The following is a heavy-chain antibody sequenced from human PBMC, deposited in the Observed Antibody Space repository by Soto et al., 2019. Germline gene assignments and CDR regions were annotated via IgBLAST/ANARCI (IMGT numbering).Heavy chain of an antibody. Sequence: QVLLVQSGPEVKKPGSSVKVSCKASGYTFTSYGITWVRQAPGQGLEYLGWISTYNGNTDFAQKVQNRVTLTTDTSTSTAYMELRSLRPDDTAVYYCARAKVLITPNWFDPWGQGTLVTVSS. CDR3: ARAKVLITPNWFDP. CDR1: GYTFTSYG. V-gene: IGHV1-18*01. J-gene: IGHJ5*02. CDR2: ISTYNGNT. D-gene: IGHD3-16*01.